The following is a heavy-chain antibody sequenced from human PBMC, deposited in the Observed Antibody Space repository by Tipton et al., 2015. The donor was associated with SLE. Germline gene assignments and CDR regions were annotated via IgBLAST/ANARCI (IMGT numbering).Heavy chain of an antibody. CDR1: GGSISSHY. V-gene: IGHV4-59*11. CDR3: ARDGSGRSRYYYGMDV. Sequence: TLSLTCNVSGGSISSHYWSWIRQSPGKGLEWIGYIHYSGTTNYNPSLKSRVTISADMSKNQFSLRLSSVTAADTAVYYCARDGSGRSRYYYGMDVWGQGTTVSVSS. D-gene: IGHD3-10*01. CDR2: IHYSGTT. J-gene: IGHJ6*02.